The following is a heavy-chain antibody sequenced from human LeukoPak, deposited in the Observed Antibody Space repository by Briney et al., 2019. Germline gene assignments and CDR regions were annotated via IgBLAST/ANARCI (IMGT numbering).Heavy chain of an antibody. CDR3: ARPSLRFLEWSMAFDI. CDR2: IYTSGST. J-gene: IGHJ3*02. V-gene: IGHV4-4*09. Sequence: SETLSLTCTVSGGSISSYYWSWIRQPLGKGLEWIGYIYTSGSTNYNPSLKSRVTISVDTSKNQFSLKLSSVTAADTAVYYCARPSLRFLEWSMAFDIWGQGTMVTVSS. D-gene: IGHD3-3*01. CDR1: GGSISSYY.